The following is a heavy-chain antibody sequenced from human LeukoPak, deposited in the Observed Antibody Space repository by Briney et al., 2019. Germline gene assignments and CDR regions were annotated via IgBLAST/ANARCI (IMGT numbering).Heavy chain of an antibody. CDR2: INHSGST. CDR3: ARRVGVVVVPVASKSYFDY. CDR1: GGSFSGYY. V-gene: IGHV4-34*01. Sequence: SETLSLTCAVYGGSFSGYYWSWIRQPPGKGLEWIGEINHSGSTNYNPSLKSRVTISVDTSKNQFSLKLSSVTAADTAVYYCARRVGVVVVPVASKSYFDYWGQGTLVTVSS. J-gene: IGHJ4*02. D-gene: IGHD2-2*01.